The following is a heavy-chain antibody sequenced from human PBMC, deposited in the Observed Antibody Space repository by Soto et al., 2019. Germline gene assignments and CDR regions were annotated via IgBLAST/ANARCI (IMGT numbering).Heavy chain of an antibody. D-gene: IGHD1-26*01. Sequence: GGSLRLSCAASGFTFSNAWMSWVRQAPGKGLEWVGRIKSKTDGGTTDYAAPVKGRFTISRDDSKNTLYLQMNSLKTEDTAVYFCARLIHSGNYYFDYWGQGTLVTVSS. CDR1: GFTFSNAW. J-gene: IGHJ4*02. CDR3: ARLIHSGNYYFDY. V-gene: IGHV3-15*01. CDR2: IKSKTDGGTT.